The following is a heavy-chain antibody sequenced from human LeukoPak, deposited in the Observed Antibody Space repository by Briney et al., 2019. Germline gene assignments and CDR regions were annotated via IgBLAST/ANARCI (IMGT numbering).Heavy chain of an antibody. CDR2: ISYDGSNK. J-gene: IGHJ4*02. CDR3: ARDSGYSGYDGLDY. D-gene: IGHD5-12*01. Sequence: GGSLRLSCTASGFIFSSYGMHWVRQAPGKGLEWVAVISYDGSNKYYADSVKGRFTISRDNSKNTLYVQMNSLRAEDTAVYYCARDSGYSGYDGLDYWGQGTLVTVSS. V-gene: IGHV3-30*03. CDR1: GFIFSSYG.